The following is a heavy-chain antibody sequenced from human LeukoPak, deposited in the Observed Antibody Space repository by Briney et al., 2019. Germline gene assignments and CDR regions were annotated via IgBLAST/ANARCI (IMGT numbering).Heavy chain of an antibody. J-gene: IGHJ3*02. CDR1: GYTFTRYY. CDR2: INPNSGGT. Sequence: ASVKVSCKASGYTFTRYYMHWVRQAPGQGLEWMGWINPNSGGTNYAQKFQGRVTMTRDTSISTAYMELSRLRSDDTAVYYCARVADQWLKRGAFDIWGQGTMVTVSS. V-gene: IGHV1-2*02. CDR3: ARVADQWLKRGAFDI. D-gene: IGHD6-19*01.